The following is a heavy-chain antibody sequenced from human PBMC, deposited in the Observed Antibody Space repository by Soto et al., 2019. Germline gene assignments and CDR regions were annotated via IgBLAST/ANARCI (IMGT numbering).Heavy chain of an antibody. Sequence: GGSLRLSCAASGFTFSDYYMNWIRQAPGKGLEWVSYISGSSSYINYADPLKGRFTISRDNARNSLYLQMHSLRAEDTAVYYCARDKGDRDLFEGGVDVWGQGTTVTVSS. CDR2: ISGSSSYI. J-gene: IGHJ6*02. D-gene: IGHD2-21*01. V-gene: IGHV3-11*06. CDR3: ARDKGDRDLFEGGVDV. CDR1: GFTFSDYY.